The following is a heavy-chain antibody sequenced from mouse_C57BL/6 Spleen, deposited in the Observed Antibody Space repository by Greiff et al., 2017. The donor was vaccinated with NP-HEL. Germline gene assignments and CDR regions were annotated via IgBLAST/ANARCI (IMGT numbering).Heavy chain of an antibody. CDR1: GFTFSSYA. CDR2: ISDGGSYT. CDR3: ARAYYSNSAMDY. J-gene: IGHJ4*01. Sequence: DVMLVESGGGLVKPGGSLKLSCAASGFTFSSYAMSWVRQTPEKRLEWVATISDGGSYTYYPDNVKGRFTISRDNAKNNLYLQMSHLKSEDTAMYYCARAYYSNSAMDYWGQGTSVTVSS. V-gene: IGHV5-4*03. D-gene: IGHD2-5*01.